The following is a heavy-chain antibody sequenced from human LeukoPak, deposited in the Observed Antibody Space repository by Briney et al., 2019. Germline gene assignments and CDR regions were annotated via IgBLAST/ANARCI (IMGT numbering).Heavy chain of an antibody. V-gene: IGHV3-30*18. CDR1: GFTFSSYG. CDR3: AKSKWERLVFTHSDY. D-gene: IGHD1-26*01. J-gene: IGHJ4*02. CDR2: ISVDGTYK. Sequence: PGGSLRLSCAVSGFTFSSYGMHWIRQAPGRGLEWVAIISVDGTYKYYTDSVKGRFTISRDNSKSTLSLEMSSLRVEDTAVYYCAKSKWERLVFTHSDYWGQGTRVTVSS.